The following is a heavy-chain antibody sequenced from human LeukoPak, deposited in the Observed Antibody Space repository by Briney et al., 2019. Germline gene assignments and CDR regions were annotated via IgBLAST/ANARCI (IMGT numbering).Heavy chain of an antibody. Sequence: PGGSLRLSCAASGITFSSHSMNWVRQAPGKGLEWVSYITTSSSTIYYADSVKGRFTISRDNAKNSLYLQMNSLRAEDTAVYYCARDCSGGSCYSASYYYYGMDVWGQGTTVTVSS. CDR1: GITFSSHS. V-gene: IGHV3-48*01. CDR2: ITTSSSTI. CDR3: ARDCSGGSCYSASYYYYGMDV. D-gene: IGHD2-15*01. J-gene: IGHJ6*02.